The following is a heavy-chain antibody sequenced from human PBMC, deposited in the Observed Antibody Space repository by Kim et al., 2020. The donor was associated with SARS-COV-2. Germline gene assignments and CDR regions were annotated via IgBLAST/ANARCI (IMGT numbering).Heavy chain of an antibody. Sequence: ASVKVSCKASGYTFTSYDINWVRQATGQGLEWMGWMNPNSGNTGYAQKFQGRVTMTRNTSISTAYMELSSLRSEDTAVYYCARGRSIVALNYYYYYGMDVWGQGTTVTVSS. V-gene: IGHV1-8*02. J-gene: IGHJ6*02. D-gene: IGHD5-12*01. CDR1: GYTFTSYD. CDR3: ARGRSIVALNYYYYYGMDV. CDR2: MNPNSGNT.